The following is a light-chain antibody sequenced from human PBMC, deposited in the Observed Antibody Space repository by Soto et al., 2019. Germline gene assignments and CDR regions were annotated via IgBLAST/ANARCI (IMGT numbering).Light chain of an antibody. Sequence: DIQMTQSPSTLSSSVGDRVTITCRASQSISSWLAWYQQKPGKAPKRLIHDASSVESGVPSRFSGSGSGTEFTLTISSLQPDDFATYYCQQYNSYSTFGQGTKVAIK. CDR1: QSISSW. J-gene: IGKJ1*01. CDR2: DAS. CDR3: QQYNSYST. V-gene: IGKV1-5*01.